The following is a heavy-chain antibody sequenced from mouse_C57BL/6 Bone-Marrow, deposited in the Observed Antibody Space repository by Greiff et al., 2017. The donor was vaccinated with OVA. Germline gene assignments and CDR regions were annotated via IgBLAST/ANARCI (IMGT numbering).Heavy chain of an antibody. D-gene: IGHD4-1*01. CDR3: AKTDWYAMDY. CDR2: IWRGGST. Sequence: QVQLQQSGPGLVQPSQSLSITCTVSGFSLTSYGVHWVRQPPGKGLEWLGVIWRGGSTDYNTAFISRLSISKDNSKSQVFFKMNSLQADDTAIYYCAKTDWYAMDYWGQGTSVTVSS. V-gene: IGHV2-4*01. CDR1: GFSLTSYG. J-gene: IGHJ4*01.